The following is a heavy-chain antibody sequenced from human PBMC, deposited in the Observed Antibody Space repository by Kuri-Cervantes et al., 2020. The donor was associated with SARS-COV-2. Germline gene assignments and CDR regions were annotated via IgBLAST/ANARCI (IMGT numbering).Heavy chain of an antibody. CDR2: IGGSGGST. Sequence: GESLKISCAASGFTFSSYAMSWVRQAPGKGLEWVSAIGGSGGSTYYADSVKGRFTISRDNSKNTLYLQMNSLRAEDTAVYYCAKDSIVVVVPAAKDYWGQGTLVTVSS. CDR1: GFTFSSYA. V-gene: IGHV3-23*01. J-gene: IGHJ4*02. D-gene: IGHD2-2*01. CDR3: AKDSIVVVVPAAKDY.